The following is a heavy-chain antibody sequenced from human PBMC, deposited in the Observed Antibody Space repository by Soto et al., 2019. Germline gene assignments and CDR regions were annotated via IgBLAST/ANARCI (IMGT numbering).Heavy chain of an antibody. CDR3: AHKGSGSRAIDY. CDR2: IYWDDSK. Sequence: QIPLKESGPTLVKPTQTLTLTCTFSGFSLSTSGVGVGWIRQPPGKALEWLAVIYWDDSKTYSPSLTSRLTITKDTSRDQVVLTMTNMEPGDTATYYCAHKGSGSRAIDYWGQGALVTVSS. CDR1: GFSLSTSGVG. V-gene: IGHV2-5*02. D-gene: IGHD3-10*01. J-gene: IGHJ4*02.